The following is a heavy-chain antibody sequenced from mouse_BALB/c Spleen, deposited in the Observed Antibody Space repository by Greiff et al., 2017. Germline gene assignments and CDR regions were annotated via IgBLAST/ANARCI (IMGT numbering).Heavy chain of an antibody. CDR3: NAGLGSVYYYAMDY. CDR1: GFNIKDYY. CDR2: IDPENGDT. D-gene: IGHD4-1*01. V-gene: IGHV14-4*02. J-gene: IGHJ4*01. Sequence: EVKLMESGAELVRSGASVKLSCTASGFNIKDYYMHWVKQRPEQGLEWIGWIDPENGDTEYAPKFQGKATMTADTSSNTAYLQLSSLTSEDTAVYYCNAGLGSVYYYAMDYWGQGTSVTVSS.